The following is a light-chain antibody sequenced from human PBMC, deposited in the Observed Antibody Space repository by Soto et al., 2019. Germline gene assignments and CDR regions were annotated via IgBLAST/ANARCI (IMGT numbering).Light chain of an antibody. Sequence: EIVMTQSPATLSVSLGERATLSCRASQSVSSDLAWYQQKPGQAPRLLIYGASTRAIGIPARFSGSGSGTEFTLTISSLQSEDFAVYYCQQYNNWVLAFGGGTKVEIK. CDR2: GAS. CDR3: QQYNNWVLA. V-gene: IGKV3-15*01. J-gene: IGKJ4*01. CDR1: QSVSSD.